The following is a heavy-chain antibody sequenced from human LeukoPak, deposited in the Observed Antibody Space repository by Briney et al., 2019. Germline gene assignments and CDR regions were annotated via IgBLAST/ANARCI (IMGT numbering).Heavy chain of an antibody. V-gene: IGHV3-23*01. CDR3: AKRTLYYDSSGYPISYFDY. D-gene: IGHD3-22*01. CDR2: ISGSGGST. Sequence: PGGSLRLSCAASGFTFSTYAMSWVRQAPGKGLEWVSAISGSGGSTYYADSVKGRFTISRDNSKNTLYLQMNSLRAEDTAVYYCAKRTLYYDSSGYPISYFDYWGQGTLVTVSS. CDR1: GFTFSTYA. J-gene: IGHJ4*02.